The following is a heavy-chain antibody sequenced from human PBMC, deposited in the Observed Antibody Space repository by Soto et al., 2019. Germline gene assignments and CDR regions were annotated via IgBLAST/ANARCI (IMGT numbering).Heavy chain of an antibody. D-gene: IGHD2-15*01. CDR3: AREVVTPPDYCGMDV. J-gene: IGHJ6*02. CDR2: IYTSGST. Sequence: SVRLSLTCTVSAGSISSYYWSWIRHPAGKGLEWIGRIYTSGSTNYNPSLKSRVTMSVDTSKNQFSLKLSSVTAADTAVYYCAREVVTPPDYCGMDVWGQGTTVTVSS. CDR1: AGSISSYY. V-gene: IGHV4-4*07.